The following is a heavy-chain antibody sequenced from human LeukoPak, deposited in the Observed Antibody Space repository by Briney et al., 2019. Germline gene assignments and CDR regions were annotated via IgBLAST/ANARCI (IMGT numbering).Heavy chain of an antibody. Sequence: SETLSLTCTVSGGSINSYYWSWIRHLPGQGLEWIGYIHHSGSTRHNPSLKSRVTILVDTSKIHFSLKLSSVTAADTAVYYCARHNRLRPIDYWGQGALVTVSS. D-gene: IGHD3-16*01. CDR2: IHHSGST. V-gene: IGHV4-59*08. CDR1: GGSINSYY. CDR3: ARHNRLRPIDY. J-gene: IGHJ4*02.